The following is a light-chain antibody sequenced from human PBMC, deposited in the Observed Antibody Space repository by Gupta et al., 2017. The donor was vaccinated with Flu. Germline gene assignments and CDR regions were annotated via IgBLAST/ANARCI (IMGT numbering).Light chain of an antibody. V-gene: IGKV3-20*01. CDR3: QQYADSPLET. CDR1: QTVNTNY. Sequence: TLSLSPGERATLSCKASQTVNTNYLAWYQQKPGQAPRLLIYGASTRATGIPDRFSGSGSGTDFTLTISSLEPEDFAMYYCQQYADSPLETFGQGTKVEIK. J-gene: IGKJ2*01. CDR2: GAS.